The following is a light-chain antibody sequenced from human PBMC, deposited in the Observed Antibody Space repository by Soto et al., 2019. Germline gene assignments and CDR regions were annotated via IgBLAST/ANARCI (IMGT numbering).Light chain of an antibody. Sequence: QSALTQPRSVSGSPGQSVTISCTGTSRDVGGYNYVSWYQQHPGQAPKLMIYDVTERPSGVPDRFSGSKSGNTASLSISGLQAEDEADYYCCSYGGSSTPLSFGGGTKLTVL. J-gene: IGLJ2*01. CDR3: CSYGGSSTPLS. CDR1: SRDVGGYNY. V-gene: IGLV2-11*01. CDR2: DVT.